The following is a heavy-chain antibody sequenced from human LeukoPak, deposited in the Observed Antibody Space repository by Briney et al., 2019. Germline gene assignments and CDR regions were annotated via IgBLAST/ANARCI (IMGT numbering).Heavy chain of an antibody. D-gene: IGHD3-22*01. J-gene: IGHJ6*02. Sequence: ASVKVSCKASGYTFTSYAMHWVRQAPGQRLEWMGWINAANGNTKYAQKFQGRVTVTRDTSASTAYMELNSLRSEDTAVYYCSRGRLSYYDSSGNSYYSYGMDVWGQGTTVTVSS. CDR3: SRGRLSYYDSSGNSYYSYGMDV. CDR1: GYTFTSYA. V-gene: IGHV1-3*01. CDR2: INAANGNT.